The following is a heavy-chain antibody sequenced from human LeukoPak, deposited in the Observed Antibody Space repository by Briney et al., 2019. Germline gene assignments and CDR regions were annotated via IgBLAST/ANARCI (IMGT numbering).Heavy chain of an antibody. CDR3: ARQFYGSGSYYNRGFDP. CDR2: IYYSGST. D-gene: IGHD3-10*01. Sequence: SETLSLTCTVSGGSISSSSYYWGWIRQPPGKGLEWIGSIYYSGSTYYNPSLKSRVTISVDTSKNQFSLKLSSVTAADTAVYHCARQFYGSGSYYNRGFDPWGQGTLVTVSS. V-gene: IGHV4-39*01. CDR1: GGSISSSSYY. J-gene: IGHJ5*02.